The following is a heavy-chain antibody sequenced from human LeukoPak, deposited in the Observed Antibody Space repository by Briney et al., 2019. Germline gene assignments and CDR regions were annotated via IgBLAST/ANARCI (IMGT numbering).Heavy chain of an antibody. CDR1: GFTFNNYA. V-gene: IGHV3-23*01. CDR2: ISGSGGST. Sequence: PGGSLRLSCAASGFTFNNYAMSWVRQAPGKGLEWVSVISGSGGSTNYADSVKGRFTISRDNAKNTLYLQMNSLRAEDTAVYYCVPADKQWGQGTLVTVSS. CDR3: VPADKQ. D-gene: IGHD6-13*01. J-gene: IGHJ4*02.